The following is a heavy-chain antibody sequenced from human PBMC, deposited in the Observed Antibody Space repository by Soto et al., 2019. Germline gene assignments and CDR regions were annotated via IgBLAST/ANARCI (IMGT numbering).Heavy chain of an antibody. V-gene: IGHV3-21*01. CDR2: ISSSSSYI. CDR3: ASTGADHCSGGRCPRGN. Sequence: EVQLVESGGGLVKPGGSLRLSWAASGFSFSSYSMNWVRQAPGKGLEWVSSISSSSSYIYYADSVKGRFTISRDNDKNSLYQQMNSLRAEDSAVYYCASTGADHCSGGRCPRGNWGQGPLVTVSS. D-gene: IGHD2-15*01. CDR1: GFSFSSYS. J-gene: IGHJ4*02.